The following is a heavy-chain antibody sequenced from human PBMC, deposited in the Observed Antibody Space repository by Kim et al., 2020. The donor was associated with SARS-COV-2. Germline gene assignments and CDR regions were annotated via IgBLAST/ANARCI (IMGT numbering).Heavy chain of an antibody. CDR2: IYYSGST. D-gene: IGHD3-22*01. V-gene: IGHV4-31*03. J-gene: IGHJ3*02. Sequence: SETLSLTCTVSGGSISSGGYYWSWIRQHPGQGLEWIGYIYYSGSTYYNPSLKSRVTISVDTTKNQFSLRLSSVTAADAAVYYCARAPITMIVVVQTLEIWGQGTMVTVSP. CDR1: GGSISSGGYY. CDR3: ARAPITMIVVVQTLEI.